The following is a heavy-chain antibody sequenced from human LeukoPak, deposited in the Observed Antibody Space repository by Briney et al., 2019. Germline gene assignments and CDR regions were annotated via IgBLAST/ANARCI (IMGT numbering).Heavy chain of an antibody. V-gene: IGHV3-30*04. CDR1: GFTFSSYA. CDR2: ISYDGSNK. J-gene: IGHJ4*02. D-gene: IGHD5-18*01. CDR3: ARAIRGYSYGLHFDY. Sequence: GGSLRLSCAASGFTFSSYAMHWVRQAPGKGLEWVAVISYDGSNKYYADSVKDRFTISRDNSKNTLYLQMNSLRAEDTAVYYCARAIRGYSYGLHFDYWGQGTLVTVSS.